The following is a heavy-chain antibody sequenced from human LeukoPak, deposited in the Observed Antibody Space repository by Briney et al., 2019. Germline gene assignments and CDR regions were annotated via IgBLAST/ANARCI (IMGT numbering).Heavy chain of an antibody. J-gene: IGHJ4*02. CDR3: ARDSGYNLEWACFDY. Sequence: AASLKVSCKASGGTFSSYAISCVRQAPGQGLEWMGRIIPILGIANYAQKFQGRVTITADKSTSTAYMELSSLRSEETAVYYCARDSGYNLEWACFDYWGQGTLVTVSS. V-gene: IGHV1-69*04. CDR1: GGTFSSYA. CDR2: IIPILGIA. D-gene: IGHD5-24*01.